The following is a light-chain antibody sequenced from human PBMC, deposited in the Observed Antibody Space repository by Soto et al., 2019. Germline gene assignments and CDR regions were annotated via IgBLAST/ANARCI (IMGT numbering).Light chain of an antibody. J-gene: IGKJ2*01. CDR3: QQYVSSPMYT. V-gene: IGKV3-20*01. Sequence: EIVLTQSPGTLSLSPGERATLSCRASQTVSATYLAWYQQKPGQAPRLLIYGASNRATGIPDRFTGSGSGTDFTLTISRLEPEDFAEYFCQQYVSSPMYTFGQGTKLEIK. CDR2: GAS. CDR1: QTVSATY.